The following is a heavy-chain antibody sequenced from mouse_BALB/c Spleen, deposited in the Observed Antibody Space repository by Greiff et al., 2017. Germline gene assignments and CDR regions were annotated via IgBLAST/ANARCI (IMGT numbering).Heavy chain of an antibody. J-gene: IGHJ1*01. CDR1: GFDFSRYW. CDR2: INPDSSTI. Sequence: EVKLVESGGGLVQPGGSLKLSCAASGFDFSRYWMSWVRQAPGKGLEWIGEINPDSSTINYTPSLKDKFIISRDNAKNTLYLQMSKVRSEDTALYYCARRGGHYYWYFDVWGAGTTVTVSS. V-gene: IGHV4-1*02. D-gene: IGHD1-2*01. CDR3: ARRGGHYYWYFDV.